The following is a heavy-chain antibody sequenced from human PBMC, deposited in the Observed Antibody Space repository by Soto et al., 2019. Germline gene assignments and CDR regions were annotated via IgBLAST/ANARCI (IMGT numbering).Heavy chain of an antibody. D-gene: IGHD2-15*01. CDR3: ARDQLSVVVVAATRNYYYGMDV. CDR1: GFTFSSYS. V-gene: IGHV3-48*02. J-gene: IGHJ6*02. CDR2: ISSSSSTI. Sequence: QPGGSLRLSCAASGFTFSSYSMNWVRQAPGKGLEWVSYISSSSSTIYYADSVKGRFTISRDNAKNSLYLQMNSLRDEDTAVYYCARDQLSVVVVAATRNYYYGMDVWGQGTTVTVSS.